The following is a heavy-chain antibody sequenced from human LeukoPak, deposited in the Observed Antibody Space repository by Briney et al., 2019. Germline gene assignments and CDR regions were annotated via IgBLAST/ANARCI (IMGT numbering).Heavy chain of an antibody. CDR3: ARVRYFDY. Sequence: SETLSLTCTVSGGSLGRYYWSRIRQPPGKGLEWIGYIYYSGSTSYNPPLKSRVTMSVDTSKNQFSLNLSSVTAADTAVYYCARVRYFDYWGQGTLVTVSS. V-gene: IGHV4-59*01. CDR2: IYYSGST. CDR1: GGSLGRYY. D-gene: IGHD3-10*01. J-gene: IGHJ4*02.